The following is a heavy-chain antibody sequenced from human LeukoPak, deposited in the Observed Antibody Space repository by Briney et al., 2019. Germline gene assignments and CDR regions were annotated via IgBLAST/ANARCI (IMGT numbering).Heavy chain of an antibody. V-gene: IGHV1-3*02. CDR2: SNADNGNT. Sequence: GASVKVSCKASGYTFTSYAMHWVRQAPGQRLEWMGWSNADNGNTKYSQEFQGRVTITRDTSASTAYIELSSLRSEDMAVYYCAREVARDGYNYFDYWGQGTLVTVSS. D-gene: IGHD5-24*01. CDR1: GYTFTSYA. J-gene: IGHJ4*02. CDR3: AREVARDGYNYFDY.